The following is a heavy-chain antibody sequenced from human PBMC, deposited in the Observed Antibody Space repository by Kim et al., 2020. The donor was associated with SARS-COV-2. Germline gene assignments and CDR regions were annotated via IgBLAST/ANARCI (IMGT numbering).Heavy chain of an antibody. J-gene: IGHJ6*02. V-gene: IGHV3-74*01. CDR3: ARAKELLWFGEFSPGGYYGMDV. D-gene: IGHD3-10*01. Sequence: GGSLRLSCAASGFTFSSYWMHWVRQAPGKGLVWVSRINSDGSSTSYSDSVKGRFTISRDNAKNTLYLQMNSLRAEDTAVYYCARAKELLWFGEFSPGGYYGMDVWGQGTTVTVSS. CDR1: GFTFSSYW. CDR2: INSDGSST.